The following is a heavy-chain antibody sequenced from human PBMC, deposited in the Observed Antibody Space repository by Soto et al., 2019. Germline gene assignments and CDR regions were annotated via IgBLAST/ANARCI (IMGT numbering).Heavy chain of an antibody. Sequence: VGSLRLSCAASGFTFSSYAMSWVRQAPGKGLEWVSAISGSGGRTYYADSVKGRFTISRDNSKNTLYLQMNSLRAEDTAVYYCAKIKDTSGYYYFDYWGQGTLVTVSS. CDR1: GFTFSSYA. CDR2: ISGSGGRT. J-gene: IGHJ4*02. CDR3: AKIKDTSGYYYFDY. D-gene: IGHD3-22*01. V-gene: IGHV3-23*01.